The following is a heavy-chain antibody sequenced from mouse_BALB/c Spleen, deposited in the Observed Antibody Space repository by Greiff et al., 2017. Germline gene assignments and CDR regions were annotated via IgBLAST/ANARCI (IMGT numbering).Heavy chain of an antibody. J-gene: IGHJ3*01. V-gene: IGHV1-14*01. CDR2: INPYNDGT. Sequence: SGPELVKPGASVKMSCKASGYTFTSYVMHWVKQKPGQGLEWIGYINPYNDGTKYNEKFKGKATLTSDKSSSTAYMELSSLTSEDSAVYYCARQEPLLRLQFAYWGQGTLVTVSA. CDR1: GYTFTSYV. D-gene: IGHD1-2*01. CDR3: ARQEPLLRLQFAY.